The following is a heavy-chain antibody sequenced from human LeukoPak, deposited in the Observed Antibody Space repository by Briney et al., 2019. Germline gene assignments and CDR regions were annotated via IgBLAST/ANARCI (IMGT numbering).Heavy chain of an antibody. J-gene: IGHJ4*02. Sequence: ASVKVSCKASGYTFTSYGISWVRQAPGQGLEWMGWISAYNGNTNYAQKLQGRVTMTTDTSTSTAYTELRSLRSEDTAVYYCARAEDSSGYHDYWGQGTLDTVSS. CDR1: GYTFTSYG. D-gene: IGHD3-22*01. V-gene: IGHV1-18*01. CDR2: ISAYNGNT. CDR3: ARAEDSSGYHDY.